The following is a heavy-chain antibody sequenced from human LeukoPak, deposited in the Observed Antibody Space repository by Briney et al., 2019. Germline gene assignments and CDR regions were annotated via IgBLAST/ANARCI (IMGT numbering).Heavy chain of an antibody. V-gene: IGHV3-48*03. CDR1: GFTFSSYE. CDR2: ISSSGSTI. Sequence: GGSLRLSCAASGFTFSSYEMNWVRQAPGKGLEWVSYISSSGSTIYYADSVKGRFTISRDNAKNSLYLQMNSLRAEDTAVYYCAREYSSSSGNVLDSWGQGALVTVSS. D-gene: IGHD6-6*01. J-gene: IGHJ4*02. CDR3: AREYSSSSGNVLDS.